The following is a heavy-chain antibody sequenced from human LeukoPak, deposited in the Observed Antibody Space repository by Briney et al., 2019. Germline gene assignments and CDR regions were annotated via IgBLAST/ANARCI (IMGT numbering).Heavy chain of an antibody. CDR1: GYTFTVYY. V-gene: IGHV1-2*02. Sequence: WASVKVSCTASGYTFTVYYMHWVRQAPGQGLEWMGWINANSGGTNYAQKFQARVTMTRDTPSSRAYMELSRLRSDDTAVYYCARGEWELLQALDYWGQGTLVTVSS. D-gene: IGHD1-26*01. CDR3: ARGEWELLQALDY. CDR2: INANSGGT. J-gene: IGHJ4*02.